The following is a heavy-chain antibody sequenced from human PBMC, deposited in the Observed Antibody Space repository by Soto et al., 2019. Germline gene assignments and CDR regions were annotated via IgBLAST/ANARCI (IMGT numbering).Heavy chain of an antibody. CDR2: INAGNGDT. Sequence: QVQLVQSGAEMKKPGASVKLSCKASGITYNTYAIHWVRQAPGQGLEWMGWINAGNGDTRYSQNFQGRVTLTRDTSASTVYMDLDSLIFEDTGVYYCARASSGYVTWGQGTLVTVSS. V-gene: IGHV1-3*01. J-gene: IGHJ4*02. CDR1: GITYNTYA. D-gene: IGHD5-12*01. CDR3: ARASSGYVT.